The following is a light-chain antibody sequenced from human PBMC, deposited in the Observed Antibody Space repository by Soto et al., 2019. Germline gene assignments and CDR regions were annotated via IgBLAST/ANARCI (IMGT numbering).Light chain of an antibody. CDR3: QHYNKWPLT. V-gene: IGKV3D-15*01. J-gene: IGKJ4*01. CDR2: EAS. Sequence: EVVMTQSPATLSVSPGERATLSCRASQSVNSNLAWYQLKPGQAPRLLIYEASTRATGIPARFSGSGSGTEFTITISSLQSEDFAVYYCQHYNKWPLTFGGGTKVEIK. CDR1: QSVNSN.